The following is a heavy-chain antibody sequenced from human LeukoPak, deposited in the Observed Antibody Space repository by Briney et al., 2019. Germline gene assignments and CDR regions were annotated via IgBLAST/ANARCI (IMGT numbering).Heavy chain of an antibody. Sequence: GGSLRLSCAASGFTFDDYAMHWVRQAPGKGLEGVSGISWNSGSIGYADSVEGRFTIYRDHAKNSLYLQMNSLRAEDTALYYCAKDHVYSSSSITPDYWGQGTLVTVSS. V-gene: IGHV3-9*01. J-gene: IGHJ4*02. CDR3: AKDHVYSSSSITPDY. CDR1: GFTFDDYA. CDR2: ISWNSGSI. D-gene: IGHD6-6*01.